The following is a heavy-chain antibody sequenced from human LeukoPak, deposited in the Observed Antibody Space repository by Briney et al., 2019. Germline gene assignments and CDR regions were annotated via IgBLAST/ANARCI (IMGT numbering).Heavy chain of an antibody. CDR2: ITSSGSVI. J-gene: IGHJ4*02. CDR3: ARDWASPGPTTI. V-gene: IGHV3-48*01. CDR1: GFTFSTNS. Sequence: GGSLRLSCAASGFTFSTNSMSWVRQAPGKGLEWVSYITSSGSVIHYSDSVRGRFTISRDNAKSPLYLQMNSLRAEDTAIYYCARDWASPGPTTIWGQGTLVTVSS. D-gene: IGHD1-26*01.